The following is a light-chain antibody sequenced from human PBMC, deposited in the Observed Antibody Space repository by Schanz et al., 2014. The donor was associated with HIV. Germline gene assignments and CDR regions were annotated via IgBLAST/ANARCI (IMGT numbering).Light chain of an antibody. CDR1: STDVGGYNH. V-gene: IGLV2-8*01. J-gene: IGLJ3*02. CDR3: SSYTSSRTWV. CDR2: EVS. Sequence: QSVLTQPPSASGSPGQSVTISCTGSSTDVGGYNHVSWYQQHPGKAPKLLIYEVSKRPSGVPDRFSGSKSGNTASLTVSGLQSEDEADYYCSSYTSSRTWVFGGGTQLTVL.